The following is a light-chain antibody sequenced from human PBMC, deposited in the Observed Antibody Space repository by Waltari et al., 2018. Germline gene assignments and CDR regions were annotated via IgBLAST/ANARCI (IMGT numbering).Light chain of an antibody. Sequence: QSALTQPASVSGSPGQSITISCTGTSSDVDNYNYVSLYQPPPGKAPKPMIYEVSNRASWVSNRFSGSKSGNTASLTISGLQAEDEADYYCSSYTSSSTYVFGTGTKVTVL. CDR2: EVS. V-gene: IGLV2-14*01. CDR3: SSYTSSSTYV. CDR1: SSDVDNYNY. J-gene: IGLJ1*01.